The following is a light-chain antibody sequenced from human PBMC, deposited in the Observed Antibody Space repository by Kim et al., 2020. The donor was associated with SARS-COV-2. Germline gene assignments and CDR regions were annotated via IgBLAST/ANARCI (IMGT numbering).Light chain of an antibody. J-gene: IGKJ2*01. CDR1: QDVSNY. CDR3: QQYDNLPT. V-gene: IGKV1-33*01. CDR2: EAS. Sequence: LSASVGDRVTMPCQASQDVSNYLNWDQQKPGNAPKLLIYEASNLETGVPSRLRGSGSGTDFTFTISSLQTEDIATYYSQQYDNLPTFGQGTKLEI.